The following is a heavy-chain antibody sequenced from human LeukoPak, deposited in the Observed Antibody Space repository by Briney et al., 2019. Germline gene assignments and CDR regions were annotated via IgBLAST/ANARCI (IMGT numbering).Heavy chain of an antibody. Sequence: GASVKVSCKASGYTFTGYYMHWVRQAPGQGLEWMGWINPNSGGTNYAQKFQGRVTMTRDTSISTAYMELSRLRSDDTAVYYCAREDALPVYCSGGSCYLFDYWGQGTLVTVSS. CDR1: GYTFTGYY. J-gene: IGHJ4*02. CDR3: AREDALPVYCSGGSCYLFDY. V-gene: IGHV1-2*02. CDR2: INPNSGGT. D-gene: IGHD2-15*01.